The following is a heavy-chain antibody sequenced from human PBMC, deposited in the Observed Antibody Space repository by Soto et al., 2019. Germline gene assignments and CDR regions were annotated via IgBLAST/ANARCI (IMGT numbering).Heavy chain of an antibody. J-gene: IGHJ4*02. Sequence: ASVKVSCKASGYTFTGYYIRWVRQAPGQGLEWMGWINPNSGGTNYAQKFQGWVTMTRDTSISTAYMELSRLRSDDTAVYYCASSLPYYDYAIGYWGQGTLVTVS. CDR1: GYTFTGYY. V-gene: IGHV1-2*04. CDR2: INPNSGGT. CDR3: ASSLPYYDYAIGY. D-gene: IGHD3-16*01.